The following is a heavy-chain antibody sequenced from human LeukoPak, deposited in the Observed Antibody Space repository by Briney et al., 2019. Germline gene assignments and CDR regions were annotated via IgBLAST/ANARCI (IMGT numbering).Heavy chain of an antibody. CDR1: GFTFNSYA. V-gene: IGHV3-23*01. J-gene: IGHJ4*02. CDR2: ISGSGGTT. Sequence: GSLRLSCAASGFTFNSYAMNWVRQAPGKGLEWVSAISGSGGTTYYADSVKGRFTISRDNSKNTLYLQMNSLRAEDTAVYYCARDLGYNYGSDFDYWGQGTLVTVSS. D-gene: IGHD5-18*01. CDR3: ARDLGYNYGSDFDY.